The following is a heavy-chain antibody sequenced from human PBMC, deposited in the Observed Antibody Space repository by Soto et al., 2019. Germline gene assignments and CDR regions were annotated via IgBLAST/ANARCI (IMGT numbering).Heavy chain of an antibody. D-gene: IGHD1-26*01. CDR1: GFTFSSYW. CDR2: INSDGSST. Sequence: PGGSLRLSCAASGFTFSSYWMHWVRQAPGKGLVWVSRINSDGSSTSYADSVRGRFTISRDNAKNTLYLQMNSLRAEDTAVYYCASVGATPYYYYGMDVWGQGTTVTVSS. V-gene: IGHV3-74*01. CDR3: ASVGATPYYYYGMDV. J-gene: IGHJ6*02.